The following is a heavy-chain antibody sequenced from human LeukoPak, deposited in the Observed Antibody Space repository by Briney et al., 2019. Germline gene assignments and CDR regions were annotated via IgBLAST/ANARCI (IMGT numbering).Heavy chain of an antibody. CDR3: ARDTKYYYDSSGYYDY. CDR2: VSSSGSNT. Sequence: GGSLRLSCAASGFTFSSYEMNWVRQAPGKGLQWVSYVSSSGSNTYYADSVKGRFTISRDNAKNTLYLQMNSLRAEDTAVYYCARDTKYYYDSSGYYDYWGQGTLVTVSS. CDR1: GFTFSSYE. V-gene: IGHV3-48*03. J-gene: IGHJ4*02. D-gene: IGHD3-22*01.